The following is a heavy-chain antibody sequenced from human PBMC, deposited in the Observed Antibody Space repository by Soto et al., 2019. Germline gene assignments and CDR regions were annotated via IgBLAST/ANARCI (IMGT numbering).Heavy chain of an antibody. V-gene: IGHV3-30*18. CDR2: MLYDGSKG. CDR3: AKDGSHTFDY. D-gene: IGHD1-26*01. CDR1: GFTFSHYA. J-gene: IGHJ4*02. Sequence: QVQLVESGGGVVQPGRSLRLSCAASGFTFSHYAMHWVRQASGKGLEWVALMLYDGSKGYYADSLKGRFTISRDNSKNTLYLQMNSLRAEDTAVYYCAKDGSHTFDYWGQGTLVTVSS.